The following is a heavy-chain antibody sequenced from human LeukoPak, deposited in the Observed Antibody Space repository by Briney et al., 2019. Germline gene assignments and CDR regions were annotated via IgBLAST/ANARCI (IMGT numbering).Heavy chain of an antibody. V-gene: IGHV3-23*01. Sequence: PGGSLRLSCAASGFTFSSYTMNWVRQAPGKGLQWVSVISTTSLNTYYADSVKGRFTISRDNSKNTLYLQMNSLRVEDTAIYYCAKDIAAAGDYWGQGTLVTVSS. CDR1: GFTFSSYT. CDR3: AKDIAAAGDY. D-gene: IGHD6-13*01. CDR2: ISTTSLNT. J-gene: IGHJ4*02.